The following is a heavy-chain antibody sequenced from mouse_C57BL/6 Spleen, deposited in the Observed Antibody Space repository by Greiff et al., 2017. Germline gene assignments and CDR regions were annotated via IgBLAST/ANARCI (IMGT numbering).Heavy chain of an antibody. Sequence: VQLQQPGAELVKPGASVKVSCKASGYTFTSYWMHWVKQRPGQGLEWIGSIYPSDSDTNYNQKFKGKATLTVDKSSSTADMQLSSLTSEDSAVYYCARDRYYLDYWGQGTTLTVSS. D-gene: IGHD3-3*01. V-gene: IGHV1-74*01. CDR1: GYTFTSYW. CDR2: IYPSDSDT. CDR3: ARDRYYLDY. J-gene: IGHJ2*01.